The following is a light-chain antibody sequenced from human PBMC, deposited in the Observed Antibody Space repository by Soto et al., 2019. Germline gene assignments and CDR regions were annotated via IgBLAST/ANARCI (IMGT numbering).Light chain of an antibody. Sequence: PVLTQSPSASASLGASVKLTCTLSSGHSSYAIAWHQQQPEKGHRYLMKLNSDGSHSKGDGIPDRFSGSSSGAERYLTISSLHSEDEADYYCQTWGTGVVFGGGTKVTVL. CDR1: SGHSSYA. CDR2: LNSDGSH. CDR3: QTWGTGVV. V-gene: IGLV4-69*01. J-gene: IGLJ2*01.